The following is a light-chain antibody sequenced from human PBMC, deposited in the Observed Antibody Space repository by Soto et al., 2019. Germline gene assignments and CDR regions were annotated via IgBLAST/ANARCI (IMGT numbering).Light chain of an antibody. J-gene: IGLJ2*01. V-gene: IGLV2-14*03. CDR2: GVS. CDR1: SSDIGAYNY. CDR3: SSYSSSTSLVV. Sequence: QSALTQPASVSVSPGQSITISCTGTSSDIGAYNYVSWYQQHPGNAPKLIIYGVSTRPSGVSNRFSGSKFGNTASLTISGLKAEDEADYYCSSYSSSTSLVVFGEGTKLTVL.